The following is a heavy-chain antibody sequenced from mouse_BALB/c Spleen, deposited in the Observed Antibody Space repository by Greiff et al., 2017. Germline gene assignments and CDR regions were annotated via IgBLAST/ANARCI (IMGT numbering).Heavy chain of an antibody. Sequence: EVQLQQSGPELVKPGASVKISCKASGYTFTDYNMHWVKQSHGKSLEWIGYIYPYNGGTGYNQKFKSKATLTVDNSSSTAYMELRSLTSEDSAVYYCARYYGPYWYFDVWGAGTTVTVSS. CDR2: IYPYNGGT. CDR3: ARYYGPYWYFDV. V-gene: IGHV1S29*02. D-gene: IGHD1-1*02. J-gene: IGHJ1*01. CDR1: GYTFTDYN.